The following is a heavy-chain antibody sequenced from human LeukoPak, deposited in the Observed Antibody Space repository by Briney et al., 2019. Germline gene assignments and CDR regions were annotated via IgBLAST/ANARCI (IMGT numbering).Heavy chain of an antibody. CDR3: ARLIIYDGRDY. D-gene: IGHD3-3*01. CDR1: GFSFSASA. CDR2: ITSTGSDI. Sequence: GGSLRLSCAASGFSFSASAMHWVRQAPGKGLAWVSFITSTGSDIDYADSVKGRFTISRDNANNTLFLQMNSLRVEDTAVYYCARLIIYDGRDYWGQGTLVTVSS. J-gene: IGHJ4*02. V-gene: IGHV3-48*01.